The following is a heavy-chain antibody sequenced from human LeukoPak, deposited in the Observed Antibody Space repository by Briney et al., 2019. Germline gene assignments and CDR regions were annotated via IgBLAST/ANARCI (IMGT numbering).Heavy chain of an antibody. V-gene: IGHV2-5*02. CDR2: IYWDDDK. Sequence: SGPTLVKPTQTLTLTCTFSGFSLSTSGVGVGWIRQPPVKALDWLALIYWDDDKRYSPSLKSRLTITKDTSTNQVVLTMTNMDPVDTATYYCAHISWVGGSNYFDYWGQGTLVTVSS. CDR3: AHISWVGGSNYFDY. CDR1: GFSLSTSGVG. J-gene: IGHJ4*02. D-gene: IGHD2-15*01.